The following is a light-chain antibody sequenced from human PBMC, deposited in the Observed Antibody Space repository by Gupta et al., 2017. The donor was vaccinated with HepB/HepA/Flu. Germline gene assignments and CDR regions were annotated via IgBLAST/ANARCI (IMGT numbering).Light chain of an antibody. CDR3: CSYAGSYTFEV. V-gene: IGLV2-11*01. CDR1: SSDFGGYNY. Sequence: QSALTQPRPVSGSPGQSVPISCTGTSSDFGGYNYVSWYQHHPGKAPKLMIYDVNQRPSGVPDRFSGSKSGNTASLTISGLQAEDEADYYCCSYAGSYTFEVFGGGTKLTVL. J-gene: IGLJ2*01. CDR2: DVN.